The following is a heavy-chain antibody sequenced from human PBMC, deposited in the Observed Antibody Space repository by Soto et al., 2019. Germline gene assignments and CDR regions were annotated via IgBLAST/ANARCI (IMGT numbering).Heavy chain of an antibody. CDR2: IYYSGST. CDR1: GGSISSGDYY. D-gene: IGHD1-26*01. J-gene: IGHJ6*02. Sequence: SETLSLTCTVSGGSISSGDYYWSWIRQPPGKGLEWIGYIYYSGSTYYNPSLKSRVTISVDTSKNQLSLKLSSVTAADTAVYYCARVSGSYYYGMDVWGQGTTVTVSS. CDR3: ARVSGSYYYGMDV. V-gene: IGHV4-30-4*01.